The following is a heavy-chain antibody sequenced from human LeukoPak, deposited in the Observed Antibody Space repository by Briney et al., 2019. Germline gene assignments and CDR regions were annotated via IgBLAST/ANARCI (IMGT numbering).Heavy chain of an antibody. CDR1: GGSISSYY. CDR2: IYYSGST. V-gene: IGHV4-59*01. D-gene: IGHD1-26*01. CDR3: ARLGGIERELDY. J-gene: IGHJ4*02. Sequence: PSETLSLTCTVSGGSISSYYWSWIRQPPGKGLEWIGYIYYSGSTNYNPSLKSRVTISVDTSKNQFSLKLSSVTAADTAVNYCARLGGIERELDYWGQGTLVTVSS.